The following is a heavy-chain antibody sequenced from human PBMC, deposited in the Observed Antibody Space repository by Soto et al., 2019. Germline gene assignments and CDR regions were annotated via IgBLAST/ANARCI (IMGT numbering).Heavy chain of an antibody. CDR2: ISSSSTI. Sequence: GGSLRLSCAASGFTFSSYSMNWVRQAPGKGLEWVSYISSSSTIYYADSVKGRFTISRDNAKNSPYLQMNSLRAEDTAVYYCARHPERIAQIGWFDPWGQGTLVTVSS. D-gene: IGHD6-13*01. CDR3: ARHPERIAQIGWFDP. V-gene: IGHV3-48*01. CDR1: GFTFSSYS. J-gene: IGHJ5*02.